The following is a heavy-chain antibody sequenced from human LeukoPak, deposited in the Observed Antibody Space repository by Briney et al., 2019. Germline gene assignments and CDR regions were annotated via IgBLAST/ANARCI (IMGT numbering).Heavy chain of an antibody. Sequence: ASVKVSCKVSGYTFTGYYMHWVRQAPGPGLEWMGWINPNSGGTNYAQKFQGRVTRTRDTSISTAYMELSRLRSDDTAVYYCARADIVVVPAADFDYWGQGTLVTVSS. D-gene: IGHD2-2*01. CDR2: INPNSGGT. V-gene: IGHV1-2*02. J-gene: IGHJ4*02. CDR3: ARADIVVVPAADFDY. CDR1: GYTFTGYY.